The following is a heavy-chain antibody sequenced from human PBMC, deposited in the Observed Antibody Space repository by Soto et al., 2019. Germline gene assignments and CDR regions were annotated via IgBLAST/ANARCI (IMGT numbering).Heavy chain of an antibody. CDR1: VISYSNNW. D-gene: IGHD3-10*01. V-gene: IGHV3-7*03. J-gene: IGHJ6*02. Sequence: GSLRLSCAVSVISYSNNWMSWVRQAPGKGLEWVANIKQDGSERYYVDSVKGRFTISRDNGKNSLYLQMNSLRAEDTAVYYCGGSGSSHFALDVWGQGTTVTVSS. CDR3: GGSGSSHFALDV. CDR2: IKQDGSER.